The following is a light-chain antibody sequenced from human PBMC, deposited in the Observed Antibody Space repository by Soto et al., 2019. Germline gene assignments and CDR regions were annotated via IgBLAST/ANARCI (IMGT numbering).Light chain of an antibody. CDR3: QQSIHWPPV. CDR1: QSIWRS. Sequence: EIVLTQSPATLSLSPGNRVTLSCRASQSIWRSLAWYQQKPGQAPRLLIYGSSNRATGIPARFSGSGSGTDFTLTITSLEPEDFAVYYCQQSIHWPPVFGGGTMVEIK. CDR2: GSS. V-gene: IGKV3-11*01. J-gene: IGKJ4*01.